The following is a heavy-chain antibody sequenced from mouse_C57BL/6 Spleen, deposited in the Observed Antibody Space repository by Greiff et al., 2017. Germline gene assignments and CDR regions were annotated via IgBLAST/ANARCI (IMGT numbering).Heavy chain of an antibody. J-gene: IGHJ3*01. CDR2: IIPNNGGT. CDR3: TRSKISYYSSYSAWFAY. V-gene: IGHV1-26*01. D-gene: IGHD2-5*01. Sequence: EVKLQQSGPELVKPGASVKISCKASGYTFTDYYMNWVKQSHGKSLEWIGDIIPNNGGTSYNQKFKGKATLTVDKSSSTAYMELRSLTSVDSAVYYYTRSKISYYSSYSAWFAYWGQGTLVTVSA. CDR1: GYTFTDYY.